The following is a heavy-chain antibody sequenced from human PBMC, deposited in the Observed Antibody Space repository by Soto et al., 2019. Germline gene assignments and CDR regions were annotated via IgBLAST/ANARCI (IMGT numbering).Heavy chain of an antibody. J-gene: IGHJ1*01. Sequence: QVQLVESGGGVVQPGTSLRVSCVGSGFTFRSYVIHWVRQAPGKGLEWVALTSYDGSGKYYGDSVRGPFTISRDNFRNPRDPEMASHRLESNGFLFYAAWGTSGGLDVWGQGTLVSVSS. D-gene: IGHD3-16*01. V-gene: IGHV3-30*05. CDR1: GFTFRSYV. CDR3: AAWGTSGGLDV. CDR2: TSYDGSGK.